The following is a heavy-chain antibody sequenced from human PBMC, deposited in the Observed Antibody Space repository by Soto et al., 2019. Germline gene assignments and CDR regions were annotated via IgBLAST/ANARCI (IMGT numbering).Heavy chain of an antibody. V-gene: IGHV1-69*13. J-gene: IGHJ3*02. Sequence: SVKLSCKASVCTFSGNAISWVRQAPGQGLEWMGGIIPIFGTANYAQKFQGRVTITADESTSTAYMELSSLRSEDTAVYYCASPIAAAGLYDAFDIWGQGTMVTVSS. CDR2: IIPIFGTA. D-gene: IGHD6-13*01. CDR1: VCTFSGNA. CDR3: ASPIAAAGLYDAFDI.